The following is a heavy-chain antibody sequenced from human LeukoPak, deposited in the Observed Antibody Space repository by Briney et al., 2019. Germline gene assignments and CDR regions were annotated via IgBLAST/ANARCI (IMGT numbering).Heavy chain of an antibody. J-gene: IGHJ4*02. CDR1: GFTFSSYG. Sequence: PGRSLRLSCAASGFTFSSYGMHWVRQAPGKGLEWVAVIWYDGSNKYYADSVKGRFTISRDNSKNTPYLQMNSLRAEDTPVYYCARAEGSSYHFDYWGTGTLVTVSS. V-gene: IGHV3-33*01. CDR2: IWYDGSNK. D-gene: IGHD6-6*01. CDR3: ARAEGSSYHFDY.